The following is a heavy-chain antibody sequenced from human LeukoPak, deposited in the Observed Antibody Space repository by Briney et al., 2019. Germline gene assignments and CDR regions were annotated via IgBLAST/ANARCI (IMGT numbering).Heavy chain of an antibody. CDR3: ARGADSGYSSDN. V-gene: IGHV3-74*01. CDR2: INSDGRST. CDR1: GFTFSTYW. Sequence: GGSLRLSCAASGFTFSTYWMHWVRQAPGKGLVWVSRINSDGRSTNYADSVKGRFTISRDNAKNTLYLQMNSLRAEDTAVYYCARGADSGYSSDNWGQGTLVSVSS. J-gene: IGHJ4*02. D-gene: IGHD3-9*01.